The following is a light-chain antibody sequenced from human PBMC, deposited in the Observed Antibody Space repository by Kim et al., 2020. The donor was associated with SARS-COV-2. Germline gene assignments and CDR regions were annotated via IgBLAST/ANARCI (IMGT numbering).Light chain of an antibody. CDR1: KLGDKY. V-gene: IGLV3-1*01. CDR2: QDT. Sequence: SYELTQPPSVSVSPGQTASITCSGDKLGDKYACWYQQKPGQSPVLVIYQDTKRPSGIPERFSGSNSGNTATLTISGTQAMDEADYYCQAWDSSPYVFGPGTKVTAL. J-gene: IGLJ1*01. CDR3: QAWDSSPYV.